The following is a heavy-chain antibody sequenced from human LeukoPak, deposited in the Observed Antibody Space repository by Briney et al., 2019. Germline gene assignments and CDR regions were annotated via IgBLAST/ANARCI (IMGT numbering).Heavy chain of an antibody. Sequence: GGSLRLSCAASGFTFSSYAMSWVRQAPGKGLEWVSAISGSGGSTYYADSVKGRFTISRDSAKNSLYLQMNSLRAEDTAVYYCARGATVTTTSAFDFWGQGTMVTVSS. CDR1: GFTFSSYA. V-gene: IGHV3-23*01. D-gene: IGHD4-17*01. CDR2: ISGSGGST. J-gene: IGHJ3*01. CDR3: ARGATVTTTSAFDF.